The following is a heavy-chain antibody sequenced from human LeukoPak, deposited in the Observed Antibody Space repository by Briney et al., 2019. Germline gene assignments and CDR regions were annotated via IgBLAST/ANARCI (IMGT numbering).Heavy chain of an antibody. CDR3: ARDRDDSSGYYRETPFDY. CDR1: GYTFTGYY. V-gene: IGHV1-2*02. J-gene: IGHJ4*02. CDR2: INPNSGGT. D-gene: IGHD3-22*01. Sequence: ASVKVSCKASGYTFTGYYMHWVRQAPGQGLEWMGWINPNSGGTNYAQKFQGRVTMTKDTSISTAYMELSRLRSDATAVYYCARDRDDSSGYYRETPFDYWGQGTLVTVSS.